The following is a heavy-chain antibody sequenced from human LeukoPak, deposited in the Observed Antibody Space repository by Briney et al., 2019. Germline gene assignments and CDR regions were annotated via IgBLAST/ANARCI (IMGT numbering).Heavy chain of an antibody. CDR3: ARYYYDSSGFDY. CDR2: INPNSGGT. V-gene: IGHV1-2*02. CDR1: GYTFTGSY. D-gene: IGHD3-22*01. Sequence: ASVKVSCKASGYTFTGSYMYWVRQAPGQGLEWMGWINPNSGGTNYVQKFQGRVTMTRDTSISTAYMELSRLRSDDTAVYYCARYYYDSSGFDYWGQGTLVTVSS. J-gene: IGHJ4*02.